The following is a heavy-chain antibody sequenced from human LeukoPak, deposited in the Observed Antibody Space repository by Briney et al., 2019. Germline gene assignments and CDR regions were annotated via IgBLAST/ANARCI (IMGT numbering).Heavy chain of an antibody. D-gene: IGHD5-12*01. CDR2: ISYDGSNK. J-gene: IGHJ4*02. V-gene: IGHV3-30*18. CDR1: GFTFSIYG. Sequence: GRSLRLSCAASGFTFSIYGMHWVRQAPGKGLEWVAVISYDGSNKYYADSVKGRFTISRDNSKNTLYLQMNSLRAEDTAVYYCAKSVVATRYLVDYWGQGTLVTVSS. CDR3: AKSVVATRYLVDY.